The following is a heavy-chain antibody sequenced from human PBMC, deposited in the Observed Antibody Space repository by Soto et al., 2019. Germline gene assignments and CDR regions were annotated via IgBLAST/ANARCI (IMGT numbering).Heavy chain of an antibody. CDR2: IYNSGST. J-gene: IGHJ5*02. Sequence: QAQLQESGPGLVKPSQTLSLTCTVSGGSISSGGYYWSWIRQHPGKGLEWIGYIYNSGSTYYNPSLPSRVTISADTSKNQFSLKLSSXXXXXXXXXXXXXXXAPXGQGTLVTVSS. V-gene: IGHV4-31*03. CDR1: GGSISSGGYY. CDR3: XXXXXAP.